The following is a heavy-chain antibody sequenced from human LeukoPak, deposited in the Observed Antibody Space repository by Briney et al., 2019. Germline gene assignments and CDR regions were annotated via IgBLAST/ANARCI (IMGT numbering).Heavy chain of an antibody. J-gene: IGHJ4*02. V-gene: IGHV3-30*18. Sequence: GRSLRLSCAASGFTFSSYGMHWARQAPGKGLEWVAVISYDGSNKYYADSVKGRFTISRDNSKNTLYLQMNSLRAEDTAVYYCAKEHPDYYDTRTFDYWGQGTLVTVSS. CDR1: GFTFSSYG. CDR3: AKEHPDYYDTRTFDY. D-gene: IGHD3-22*01. CDR2: ISYDGSNK.